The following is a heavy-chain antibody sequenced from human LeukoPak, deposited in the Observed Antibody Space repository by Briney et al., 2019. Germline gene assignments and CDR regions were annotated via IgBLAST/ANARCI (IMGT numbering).Heavy chain of an antibody. CDR2: IKQDGSEK. CDR3: ARMGSSSSAY. Sequence: GGSLRLSCAASGYTFSSYWMSWVRQAPGKGLEWVANIKQDGSEKNYVDSVKGRLTISRDNAKKSLYLQMNSLRAEDSAVYYCARMGSSSSAYWGQGTLVTVSS. V-gene: IGHV3-7*01. CDR1: GYTFSSYW. J-gene: IGHJ4*02. D-gene: IGHD6-6*01.